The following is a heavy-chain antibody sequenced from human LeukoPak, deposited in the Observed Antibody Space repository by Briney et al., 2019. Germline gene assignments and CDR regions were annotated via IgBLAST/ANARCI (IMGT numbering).Heavy chain of an antibody. CDR1: GFTFSIYT. J-gene: IGHJ4*02. CDR3: ARARGFDW. Sequence: QPGGSLRLSCGASGFTFSIYTMNWVRQAPGKGLEWVSSISSTSSTIHYAEPVKGRFTISRDNAKNSLFLQMNSLRDEDTAVYYCARARGFDWWGQGTLVTVSS. CDR2: ISSTSSTI. V-gene: IGHV3-48*02.